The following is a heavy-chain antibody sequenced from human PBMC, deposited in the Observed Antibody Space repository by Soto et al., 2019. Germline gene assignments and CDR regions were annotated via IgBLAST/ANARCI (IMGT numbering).Heavy chain of an antibody. CDR2: IYSGST. D-gene: IGHD6-13*01. J-gene: IGHJ4*02. V-gene: IGHV4-39*01. CDR3: ATTRGIAVGGSFDY. CDR1: GGSISSSSSY. Sequence: SETLSLTCTVSGGSISSSSSYWGWIRQPPGKGLEWIGTIYSGSTYYNPSLKSRVTISVDTSKNQFSLKLSSVAAADTAIYFCATTRGIAVGGSFDYWGQGTLVTVS.